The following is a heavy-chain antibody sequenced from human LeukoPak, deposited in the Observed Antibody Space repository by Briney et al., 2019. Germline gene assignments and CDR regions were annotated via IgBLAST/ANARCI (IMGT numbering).Heavy chain of an antibody. V-gene: IGHV5-51*01. D-gene: IGHD3-9*01. CDR1: GYSFTSYW. CDR2: IYPGDSDT. J-gene: IGHJ4*02. Sequence: GESLKISCKGSGYSFTSYWIGWVRQMPGKGLEWMGIIYPGDSDTRYSLSFQGQVTISADKSISTAYLQWSSLKAADTAMYYCARLPPYTYYDILTLPFDYWGQGTLVTVSS. CDR3: ARLPPYTYYDILTLPFDY.